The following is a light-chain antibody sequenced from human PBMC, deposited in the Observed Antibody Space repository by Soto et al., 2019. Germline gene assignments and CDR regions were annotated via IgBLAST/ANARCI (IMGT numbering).Light chain of an antibody. CDR1: ASDIGRYNY. CDR2: EVT. Sequence: QYVLTQRPSASGSPGQSVTISCIGTASDIGRYNYVSWYQHHPGKAPKLIIYEVTKRPSGVPDRFSGSKSGNTASLTVSGLQADDEADYYCNSYVGSNNYVFGTGTKVTVL. V-gene: IGLV2-8*01. J-gene: IGLJ1*01. CDR3: NSYVGSNNYV.